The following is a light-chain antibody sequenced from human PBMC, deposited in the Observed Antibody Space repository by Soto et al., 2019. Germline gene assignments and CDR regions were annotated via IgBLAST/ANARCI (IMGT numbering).Light chain of an antibody. CDR2: ANN. Sequence: QSVLTQPPSVSGAPGQRVTISCTGSSSNIGAGYDVHWYQQFPGTAPRLLIYANNNRPSGVPDRFSGSKSGTSASLAITGLQDADEADYYCCSYTRSRTYVFVTGNKVTVL. V-gene: IGLV1-40*01. CDR1: SSNIGAGYD. CDR3: CSYTRSRTYV. J-gene: IGLJ1*01.